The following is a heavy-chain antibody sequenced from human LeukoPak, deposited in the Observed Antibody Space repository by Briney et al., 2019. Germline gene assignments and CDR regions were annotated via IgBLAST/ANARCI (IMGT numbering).Heavy chain of an antibody. V-gene: IGHV1-69*06. CDR3: ARRGYSCGHRGIFDY. CDR2: IIPIFGTA. D-gene: IGHD5-18*01. Sequence: SVKVSCKASGGTFSSYAISWVRQAPGQGLEWMGGIIPIFGTANYAQKFQGRVTITADKSTSTAYMELSSLRSEDTAVYYCARRGYSCGHRGIFDYWGQGTLVTVSS. CDR1: GGTFSSYA. J-gene: IGHJ4*02.